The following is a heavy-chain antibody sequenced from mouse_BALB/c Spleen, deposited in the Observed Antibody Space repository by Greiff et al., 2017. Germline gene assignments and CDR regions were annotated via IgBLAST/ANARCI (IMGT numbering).Heavy chain of an antibody. Sequence: QVQLQQSGAELAKPGASVKMSCKASGYTFTSYWMHWVKQRPGQGLEWIGYINPSTGYTEYNQKFKDKATLTADKSSSTAYMQLSSLTSEDSAVYYCARSATMITTSYYAMDYWGQGTSVTVSS. D-gene: IGHD2-4*01. V-gene: IGHV1-7*01. CDR3: ARSATMITTSYYAMDY. CDR1: GYTFTSYW. J-gene: IGHJ4*01. CDR2: INPSTGYT.